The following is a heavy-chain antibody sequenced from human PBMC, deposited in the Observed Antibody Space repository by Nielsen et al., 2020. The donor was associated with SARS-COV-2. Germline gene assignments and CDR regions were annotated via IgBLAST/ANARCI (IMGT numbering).Heavy chain of an antibody. J-gene: IGHJ4*02. CDR1: GFTFSDYY. CDR3: AREGRDLPLDY. V-gene: IGHV3-11*05. D-gene: IGHD5-24*01. Sequence: GGSLRLSCAASGFTFSDYYMSWIRQAPGKGLEWISYIRSGSTYTNYAASVKGRFTISRDDAKNSLYLQMNSLRAEDTAVYYCAREGRDLPLDYWGQGVLVTVSS. CDR2: IRSGSTYT.